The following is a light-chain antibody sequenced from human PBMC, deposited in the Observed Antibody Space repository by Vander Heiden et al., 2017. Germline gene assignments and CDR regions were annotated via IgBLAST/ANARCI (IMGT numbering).Light chain of an antibody. V-gene: IGKV3-20*01. Sequence: SVFNHSPATLSFSPGDRTTHSCRASKSVSSSYLAWYQQKPGQAPRLLIYGASTRATGIPDRFSGSGSGTDFTLTISRLEPEDFAVYFCQQYGGSPYTFGQGTKMEIK. J-gene: IGKJ2*01. CDR1: KSVSSSY. CDR2: GAS. CDR3: QQYGGSPYT.